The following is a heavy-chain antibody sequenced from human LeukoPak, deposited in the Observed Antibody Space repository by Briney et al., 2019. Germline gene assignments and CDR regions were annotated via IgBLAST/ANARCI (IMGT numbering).Heavy chain of an antibody. CDR2: ISYDGSNK. J-gene: IGHJ4*02. Sequence: GGSLRLSCAASVCSFSRYGMHWVRQAPGKGLEWVAVISYDGSNKYYADSVKGRFTISRDNSKNTLYLQMNSLRVEDTAVYYCGSEQDGYILFQYWGQGTLVTVSS. D-gene: IGHD5-24*01. CDR1: VCSFSRYG. V-gene: IGHV3-30*03. CDR3: GSEQDGYILFQY.